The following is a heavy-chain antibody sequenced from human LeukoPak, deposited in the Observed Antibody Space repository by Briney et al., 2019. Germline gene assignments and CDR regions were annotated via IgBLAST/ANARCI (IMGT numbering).Heavy chain of an antibody. CDR3: ARPRIAAAPHDAFDI. CDR2: IYYSGST. V-gene: IGHV4-59*08. Sequence: NASETLSLTCTVSGGSISSYYWSWTRQPPGKGLEWIGYIYYSGSTNYNPSLKSRVTISVDTSKNQFSLKLSSVTAADTAVYYCARPRIAAAPHDAFDIWGQGTMVTVSS. D-gene: IGHD6-13*01. J-gene: IGHJ3*02. CDR1: GGSISSYY.